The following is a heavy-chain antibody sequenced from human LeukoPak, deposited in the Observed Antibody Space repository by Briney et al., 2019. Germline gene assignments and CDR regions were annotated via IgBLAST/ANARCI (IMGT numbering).Heavy chain of an antibody. D-gene: IGHD3-22*01. CDR1: GFTFSSYD. CDR2: ISGSGGTA. V-gene: IGHV3-23*01. CDR3: AKKGYYDGSGYYMYYFDH. Sequence: GGSLRLSCAASGFTFSSYDMHWVRQATGKGLEWVSAISGSGGTAYYADSVKGRFTISRDNSKNTLYLQMNSLRAEDTAVYYCAKKGYYDGSGYYMYYFDHWGQGTLVTVSS. J-gene: IGHJ4*02.